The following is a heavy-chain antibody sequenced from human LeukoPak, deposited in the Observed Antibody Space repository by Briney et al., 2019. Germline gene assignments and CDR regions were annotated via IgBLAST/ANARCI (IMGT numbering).Heavy chain of an antibody. CDR1: GGSFSGYY. CDR3: ARRGVYVDTVVTAGNSFDP. J-gene: IGHJ5*02. CDR2: IYSSGSP. D-gene: IGHD5-18*01. Sequence: SETLSLTCTVSGGSFSGYYWTWIRQPPGKRLEYIGYIYSSGSPTYNPSLKSRVTISVDASKNQLSLKLSSVTAADTAVYYCARRGVYVDTVVTAGNSFDPWGQGTLVTVSS. V-gene: IGHV4-4*09.